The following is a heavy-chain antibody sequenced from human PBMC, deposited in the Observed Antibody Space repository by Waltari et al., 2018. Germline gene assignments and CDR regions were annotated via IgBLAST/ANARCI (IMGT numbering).Heavy chain of an antibody. CDR2: ISGSGGST. Sequence: EVQLLESGGGLVQPGGSLRLSCAASGFTFSSYALSWVRQAPGKGLEWVSAISGSGGSTYYADSVKGRFTISRDNSKNTLYLQMNSLRAEDTAVYYCAKARRNYDFWSGYYTFDYWGQGTLVTVSS. D-gene: IGHD3-3*01. CDR3: AKARRNYDFWSGYYTFDY. V-gene: IGHV3-23*01. CDR1: GFTFSSYA. J-gene: IGHJ4*02.